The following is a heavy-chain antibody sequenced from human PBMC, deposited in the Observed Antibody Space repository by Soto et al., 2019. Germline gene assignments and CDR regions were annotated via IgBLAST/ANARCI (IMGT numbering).Heavy chain of an antibody. Sequence: PSETLSLTCAVYGGSFSGYYWSWIRQPPGKGLEWIGEINHSGSTNYNPSLKSRVTISVDTSKNQFSLKLSSVTAADTAVYYCARGLIAAAGKSYYGMDVWGQGTTVTVS. D-gene: IGHD6-13*01. CDR1: GGSFSGYY. J-gene: IGHJ6*02. CDR2: INHSGST. CDR3: ARGLIAAAGKSYYGMDV. V-gene: IGHV4-34*01.